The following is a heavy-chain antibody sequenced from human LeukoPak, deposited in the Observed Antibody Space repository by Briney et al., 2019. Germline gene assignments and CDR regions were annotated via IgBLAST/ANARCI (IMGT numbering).Heavy chain of an antibody. CDR3: ARSRGYYDRSCYCWL. J-gene: IGHJ4*02. CDR2: INHSGST. CDR1: GGSISGYY. D-gene: IGHD3-22*01. V-gene: IGHV4-34*01. Sequence: SETLSLTCTVSGGSISGYYWSWIRQPPGKGLEWIGEINHSGSTNYNPSLKSRVTISVDTSKNQFSLKLSSVTAADTAVYYCARSRGYYDRSCYCWLWGQGTLVTVSS.